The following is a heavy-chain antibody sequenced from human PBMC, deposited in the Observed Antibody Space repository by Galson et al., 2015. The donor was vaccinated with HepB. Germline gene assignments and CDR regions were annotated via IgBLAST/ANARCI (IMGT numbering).Heavy chain of an antibody. J-gene: IGHJ6*02. CDR3: ARVGIRNYYYYGMDV. V-gene: IGHV1-69*06. CDR1: GGTFSSYA. Sequence: SVKVSCKASGGTFSSYAISWVRQAPGQGLEWMGGIIPVFGTANYAQKFQGRVTITADKSTSTAYMELSSLRSEDTAVYYCARVGIRNYYYYGMDVWGQGTTVTVSS. D-gene: IGHD1-14*01. CDR2: IIPVFGTA.